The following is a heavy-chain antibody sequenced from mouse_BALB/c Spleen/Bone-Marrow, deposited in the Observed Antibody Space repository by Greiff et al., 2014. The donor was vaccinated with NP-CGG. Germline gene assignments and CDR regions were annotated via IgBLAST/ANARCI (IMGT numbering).Heavy chain of an antibody. D-gene: IGHD2-3*01. V-gene: IGHV4-1*02. CDR2: INPDSRTI. Sequence: EVKLVESGGGLVQPGGSLKLSCAASGFDISRYWMTWVRQAPGKGLEWIGEINPDSRTINYTPSLKDKFIISRDNAKNTLYLQMSKVRSEDTALYYCARNGYYGWIAYWGQGTLVTVPA. J-gene: IGHJ3*01. CDR1: GFDISRYW. CDR3: ARNGYYGWIAY.